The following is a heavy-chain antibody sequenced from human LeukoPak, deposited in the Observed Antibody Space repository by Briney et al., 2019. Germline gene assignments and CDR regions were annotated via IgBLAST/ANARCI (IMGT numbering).Heavy chain of an antibody. CDR1: GFTFSSYN. J-gene: IGHJ4*02. CDR3: VKKFDY. CDR2: ISSSSSTT. V-gene: IGHV3-48*02. Sequence: GGSLRLSCAASGFTFSSYNMNWVRQAPGKGLEWVSHISSSSSTTYYADSVKGRFTISRDNAKNSLRLQMNSLRDEDTAVYYCVKKFDYWGQGILVTVST.